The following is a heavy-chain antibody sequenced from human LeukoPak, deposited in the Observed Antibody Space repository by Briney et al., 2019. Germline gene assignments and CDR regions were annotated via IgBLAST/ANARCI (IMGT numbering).Heavy chain of an antibody. D-gene: IGHD2-15*01. J-gene: IGHJ3*02. V-gene: IGHV4-38-2*02. CDR3: ARDFEYCSGGSCYSDAFDI. Sequence: SETLSPTCTVSGYSISSGYYWGWIRQPPGKGLEWIGSIYHSGSTYYNPSLKSRVTISVDTSKNQFSLKLSSVTAADTAVYYCARDFEYCSGGSCYSDAFDIWGQGTMVTVSS. CDR1: GYSISSGYY. CDR2: IYHSGST.